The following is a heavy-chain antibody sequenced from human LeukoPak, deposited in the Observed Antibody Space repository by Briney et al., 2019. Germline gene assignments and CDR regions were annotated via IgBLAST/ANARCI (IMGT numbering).Heavy chain of an antibody. CDR2: IYPGDSDT. CDR3: AHSVGYDDAFDH. D-gene: IGHD5-12*01. Sequence: GESLKISCKGSGYSFANNWIAWVRQMPGKGLEWMGIIYPGDSDTRYSPSFQGQVTISADKSISTAYLQWSSLRASDTAIYFCAHSVGYDDAFDHWGQGTLVTVSS. CDR1: GYSFANNW. V-gene: IGHV5-51*01. J-gene: IGHJ4*02.